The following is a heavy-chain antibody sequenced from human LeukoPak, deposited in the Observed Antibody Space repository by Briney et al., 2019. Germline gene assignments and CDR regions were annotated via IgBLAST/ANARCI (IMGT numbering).Heavy chain of an antibody. Sequence: SENLSLTCTVSGGSISSYYWSWIRQPPGKGLEWIGYIYYSGSTNYNPSLKSRVTISVDTSKNQFSLKLSSVTAADTAVYYCASYDYGGRDAFDIWGQGTMVTVSS. D-gene: IGHD4/OR15-4a*01. CDR2: IYYSGST. CDR3: ASYDYGGRDAFDI. CDR1: GGSISSYY. V-gene: IGHV4-59*01. J-gene: IGHJ3*02.